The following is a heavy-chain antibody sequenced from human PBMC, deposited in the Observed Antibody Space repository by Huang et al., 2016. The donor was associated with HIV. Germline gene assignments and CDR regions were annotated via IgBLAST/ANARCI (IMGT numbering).Heavy chain of an antibody. CDR1: GYSFSSYW. J-gene: IGHJ4*02. D-gene: IGHD6-6*01. CDR2: ICPDDPDT. V-gene: IGHV5-51*01. CDR3: ARRFSSSSGYFDY. Sequence: VQLVQSGAEVKKPGESLKISCKGSGYSFSSYWIAWVRQMPGKGLDWMVIICPDDPDTTYSPSFEGQVTISADKSIGTAYLQWSSLKASDTAMYYCARRFSSSSGYFDYWGQGSLVTVSS.